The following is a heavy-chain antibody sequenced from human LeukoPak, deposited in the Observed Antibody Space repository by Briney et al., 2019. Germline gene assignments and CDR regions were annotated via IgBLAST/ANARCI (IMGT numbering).Heavy chain of an antibody. J-gene: IGHJ6*04. CDR1: GFTFSSYA. Sequence: GRSLRLSCAASGFTFSSYAMHWVRQAPGKGLEWVAVISYDGSNKYYADSVKGRFTISRDNSKNTLYLQMNSLRAEDTAVYYCARDRRDIVVVVAATYRYYGMDVRGKGTTVTVSS. V-gene: IGHV3-30*04. CDR2: ISYDGSNK. CDR3: ARDRRDIVVVVAATYRYYGMDV. D-gene: IGHD2-15*01.